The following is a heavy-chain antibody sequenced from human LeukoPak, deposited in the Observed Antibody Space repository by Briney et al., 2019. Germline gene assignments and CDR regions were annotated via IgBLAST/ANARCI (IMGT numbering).Heavy chain of an antibody. J-gene: IGHJ4*02. CDR3: ARNVIAAAVPDY. CDR1: GGSISSYY. CDR2: IYYSGST. V-gene: IGHV4-59*01. Sequence: SETLSLTCTVSGGSISSYYWSWIRQPPGKGLEWIGYIYYSGSTNYNPPLKSRVTISVDTSKNQFSLKLSSVTAADTAVYYCARNVIAAAVPDYWGQGTLVTVSS. D-gene: IGHD6-13*01.